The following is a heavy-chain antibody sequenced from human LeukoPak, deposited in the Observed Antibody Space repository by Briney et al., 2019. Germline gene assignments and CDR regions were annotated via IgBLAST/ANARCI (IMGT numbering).Heavy chain of an antibody. Sequence: GGSLRLSCAASGFTFSSYAMGWVRQAPGKGLEWVSAISGSGGSTYYADSVKGRFTISRDNSKNTLYLQMNSLRAEDTAVYYCAKTTGYTYSFDYWGQGTLVTVSS. CDR1: GFTFSSYA. V-gene: IGHV3-23*01. D-gene: IGHD6-13*01. CDR3: AKTTGYTYSFDY. CDR2: ISGSGGST. J-gene: IGHJ4*02.